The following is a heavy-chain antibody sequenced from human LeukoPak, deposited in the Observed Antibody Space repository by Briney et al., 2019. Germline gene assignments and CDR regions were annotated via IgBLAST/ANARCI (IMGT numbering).Heavy chain of an antibody. CDR1: GFTFSSYE. V-gene: IGHV3-48*03. CDR3: ARGYCSGGSCYPIFAFDI. J-gene: IGHJ3*02. CDR2: ISSSGSTI. D-gene: IGHD2-15*01. Sequence: GGSLRLSCAASGFTFSSYEMNWVRQAPEKGLEWVSYISSSGSTIYYADSVKGRFTISRDNAKNSLYLQMNSLRAEDTAVYYCARGYCSGGSCYPIFAFDIWGQGTMVTVSS.